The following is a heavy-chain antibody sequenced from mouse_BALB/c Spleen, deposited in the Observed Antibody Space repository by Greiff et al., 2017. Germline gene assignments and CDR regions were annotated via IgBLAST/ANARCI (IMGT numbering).Heavy chain of an antibody. J-gene: IGHJ3*01. CDR3: ARYGLYDGAY. CDR2: IYPGDGDT. Sequence: QVHVKQSGAELARPGASVKLSCKASGYTFTSYWMQWVKQRPGQGLEWIGAIYPGDGDTRYTQKFKGKATLTADKSSSTAYMQLSSLASEDSAVYYCARYGLYDGAYWGQGTLVTVSA. D-gene: IGHD2-12*01. CDR1: GYTFTSYW. V-gene: IGHV1-87*01.